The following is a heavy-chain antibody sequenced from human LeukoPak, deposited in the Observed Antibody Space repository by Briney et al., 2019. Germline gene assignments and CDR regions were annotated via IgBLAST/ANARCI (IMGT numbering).Heavy chain of an antibody. D-gene: IGHD3-3*01. V-gene: IGHV1-18*01. CDR3: ATSSRKRFLEWLSPNPYYYGMDV. Sequence: GASVKVSFKASGGTFSSYAISWVRQAPGQGLEWMGWISAYNGNTNYAQKLQGRVTTTTDTSTSTAYMELRSLRSDDTAVYYCATSSRKRFLEWLSPNPYYYGMDVWGQGTTVTVSS. J-gene: IGHJ6*02. CDR1: GGTFSSYA. CDR2: ISAYNGNT.